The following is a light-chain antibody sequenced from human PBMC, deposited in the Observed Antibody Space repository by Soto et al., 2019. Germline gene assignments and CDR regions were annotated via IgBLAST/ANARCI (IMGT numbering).Light chain of an antibody. V-gene: IGKV3-15*01. CDR2: GAS. J-gene: IGKJ4*01. Sequence: IVMTQSPATLPVSPGERVTLSCRTSQSVNSHLAWYQHKPGQAPRLLIYGASSRATGIPTRFSGSGSGTEFTLTIDSLQSEDFAIYFCQQYNNWPGTFGGGTKVEIK. CDR3: QQYNNWPGT. CDR1: QSVNSH.